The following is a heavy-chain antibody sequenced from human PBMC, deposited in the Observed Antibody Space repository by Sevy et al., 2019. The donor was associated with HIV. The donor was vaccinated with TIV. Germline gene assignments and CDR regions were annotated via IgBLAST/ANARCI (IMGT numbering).Heavy chain of an antibody. J-gene: IGHJ6*03. D-gene: IGHD6-13*01. V-gene: IGHV3-21*01. CDR3: AREPPPTPPYSSSWNPYYYYYYMDV. CDR2: ISSSSSYI. CDR1: GFTFSSYS. Sequence: GGSLRLSCAASGFTFSSYSMNWVRQAPGKGLEWVSSISSSSSYIYYADSVKGRFTISRDNAKNSLYLQMNSLRAEDTAVYYCAREPPPTPPYSSSWNPYYYYYYMDVWGKGTTVTVSS.